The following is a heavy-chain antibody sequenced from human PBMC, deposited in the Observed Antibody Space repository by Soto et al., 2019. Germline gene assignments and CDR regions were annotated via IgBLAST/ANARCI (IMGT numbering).Heavy chain of an antibody. V-gene: IGHV3-23*01. Sequence: EVQLLESGGGLVQPGGSLRLSCAASGFTFSSYVMSWVRQAPGKGLEWVSGISGSGGSTYYADSVKARFTISRDNSMNTLYLQMNRLRAEDTVVYYCAKVPSDFWSGYYPPLYFDYWGQGNLVTVSS. J-gene: IGHJ4*02. CDR2: ISGSGGST. D-gene: IGHD3-3*01. CDR1: GFTFSSYV. CDR3: AKVPSDFWSGYYPPLYFDY.